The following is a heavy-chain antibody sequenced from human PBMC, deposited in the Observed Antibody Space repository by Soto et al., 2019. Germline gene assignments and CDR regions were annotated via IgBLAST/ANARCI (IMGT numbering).Heavy chain of an antibody. CDR2: ISGSGGST. CDR1: GFTFSSYA. J-gene: IGHJ4*02. Sequence: GGSLRLSCAASGFTFSSYAMSWVRQAPGKGLEWVSAISGSGGSTYYADSVKGRFTISRDNSKNTLYLQMNSLRAEETAVYYCAKSWGQYSSVAAVDYWGQGTLVTVSS. D-gene: IGHD6-19*01. V-gene: IGHV3-23*01. CDR3: AKSWGQYSSVAAVDY.